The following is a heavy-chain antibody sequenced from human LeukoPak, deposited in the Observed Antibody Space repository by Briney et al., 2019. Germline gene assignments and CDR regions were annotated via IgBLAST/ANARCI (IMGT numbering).Heavy chain of an antibody. CDR1: GGTFSSYA. CDR3: ARDHGGSYYLEYFQH. Sequence: SVKVSCKASGGTFSSYAISWVRQAPGQGLEWMGWIGAYNGNTNFAQKLQGRVTLTTDTSTSTAYMELRSLRSDDTAFYFCARDHGGSYYLEYFQHWGQGTLVTVSS. CDR2: IGAYNGNT. V-gene: IGHV1-18*01. J-gene: IGHJ1*01. D-gene: IGHD1-26*01.